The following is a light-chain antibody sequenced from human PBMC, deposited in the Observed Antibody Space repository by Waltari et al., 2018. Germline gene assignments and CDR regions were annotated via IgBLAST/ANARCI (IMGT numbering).Light chain of an antibody. CDR3: QQYYSTPPT. V-gene: IGKV1-5*03. J-gene: IGKJ4*01. Sequence: DIQMTQSPSTLSASVGDRVTITCRASQSISTWLAWYQQKPGKAPKLLIYKASSLESGVPSRFSGSGSGTDFTLTISSLQAEDVAVYYCQQYYSTPPTFGGGTKVEIK. CDR2: KAS. CDR1: QSISTW.